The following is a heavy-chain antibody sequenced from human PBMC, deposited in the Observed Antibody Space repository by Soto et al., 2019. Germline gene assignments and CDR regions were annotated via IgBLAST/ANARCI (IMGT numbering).Heavy chain of an antibody. CDR1: GFTFSSYW. D-gene: IGHD2-2*01. CDR3: ARVEPCSSTSCYSVFDY. CDR2: INSDGSST. J-gene: IGHJ4*02. V-gene: IGHV3-74*03. Sequence: EVQLVESGGGLVQPGGSLRLSCAASGFTFSSYWMHWVRQAPGKGLVWVSRINSDGSSTTYADSVKGRFTISRDNAKNTLELQMNSPRAEDTAVYYCARVEPCSSTSCYSVFDYWGQGTLVTVSS.